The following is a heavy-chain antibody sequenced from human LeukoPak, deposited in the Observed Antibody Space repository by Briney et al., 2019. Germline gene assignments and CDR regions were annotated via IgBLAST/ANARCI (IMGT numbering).Heavy chain of an antibody. Sequence: ASVKASCKASGYTFTGYYMHWVRQAPGQGLEWMGWIDPNSGGTNYAQKFQGRVTMTRDTSISTAYMVLNRLRSDDTAVYSCAREYYYSSGNYYNRLDYWGQGTLVTVSS. CDR1: GYTFTGYY. CDR3: AREYYYSSGNYYNRLDY. V-gene: IGHV1-2*02. D-gene: IGHD3-10*01. J-gene: IGHJ4*02. CDR2: IDPNSGGT.